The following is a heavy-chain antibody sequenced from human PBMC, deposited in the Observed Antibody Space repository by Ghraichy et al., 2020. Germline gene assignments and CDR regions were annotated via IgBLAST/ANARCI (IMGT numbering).Heavy chain of an antibody. V-gene: IGHV4-59*08. Sequence: ETLSLTCTVSGDSMNNYHWSWIRQPPGKELEWIGYIYYSGNTNYNPSLKSRLTISVDTSKNQFFLELSSVTAADTAVYYCARLAHYFGSGSLDYWGQGTLVTVSS. CDR1: GDSMNNYH. CDR2: IYYSGNT. CDR3: ARLAHYFGSGSLDY. J-gene: IGHJ4*02. D-gene: IGHD3-10*01.